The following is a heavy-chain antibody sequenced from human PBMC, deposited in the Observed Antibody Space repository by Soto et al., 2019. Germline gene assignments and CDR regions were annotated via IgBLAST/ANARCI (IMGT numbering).Heavy chain of an antibody. D-gene: IGHD2-21*02. J-gene: IGHJ6*02. CDR3: ARDLGPYCGGDCPMSSYYYYYGMDV. V-gene: IGHV1-2*02. Sequence: ASVKVSCKASGYTFTGYYMHWVRQAPGQGLEWMGWINPNSGGTNYAQKFQGRVTMTRDTSISTAYMELSRLRSDDTAVYYCARDLGPYCGGDCPMSSYYYYYGMDVWGQGTTVTVSS. CDR1: GYTFTGYY. CDR2: INPNSGGT.